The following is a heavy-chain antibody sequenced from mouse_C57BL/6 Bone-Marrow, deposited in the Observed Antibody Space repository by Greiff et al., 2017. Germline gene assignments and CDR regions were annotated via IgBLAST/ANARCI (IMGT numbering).Heavy chain of an antibody. Sequence: QVQLQQPGAELVKPGASVKLSCKASGYTFTSYWMHWVKQRPGRGLEWIGRIDPNSGGTKYNEKFKSKATLTVDKPSSTAYMQLSSLTSEDSAVYYCARLESNRSYWYFDVWGTGTTVTVSS. D-gene: IGHD2-5*01. CDR1: GYTFTSYW. CDR2: IDPNSGGT. J-gene: IGHJ1*03. CDR3: ARLESNRSYWYFDV. V-gene: IGHV1-72*01.